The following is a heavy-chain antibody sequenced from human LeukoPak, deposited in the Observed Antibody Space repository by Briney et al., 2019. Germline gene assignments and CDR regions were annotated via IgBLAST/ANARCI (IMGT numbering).Heavy chain of an antibody. Sequence: GGSLRLSCAASDFTFSSYSMNWVRQAPGKGLEWVSSISSSSNYIYYADSVKGRFTISRDNAKNSRYLQMNSLRAEDTAIYNCARDYSSGWYQFDYWGQGTLVTVSS. D-gene: IGHD6-19*01. CDR2: ISSSSNYI. CDR1: DFTFSSYS. CDR3: ARDYSSGWYQFDY. J-gene: IGHJ4*02. V-gene: IGHV3-21*01.